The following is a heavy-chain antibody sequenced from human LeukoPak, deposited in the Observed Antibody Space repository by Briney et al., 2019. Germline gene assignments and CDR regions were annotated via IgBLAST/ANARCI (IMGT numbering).Heavy chain of an antibody. CDR1: GYTFTSYD. CDR3: ARVEQRGGYFDY. D-gene: IGHD6-25*01. CDR2: MNPNSGNT. V-gene: IGHV1-8*01. Sequence: GASVKVSCKASGYTFTSYDINWVRQATGQGLEWMGWMNPNSGNTGYAQKFQGRVTMTRNTSISTAYMELSSLRSEDTAVYYCARVEQRGGYFDYWGQGTLVTVSS. J-gene: IGHJ4*02.